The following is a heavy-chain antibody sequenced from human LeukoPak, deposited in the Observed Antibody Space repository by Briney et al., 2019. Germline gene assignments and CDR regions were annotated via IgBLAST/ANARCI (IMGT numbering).Heavy chain of an antibody. Sequence: GRFTISRDNSKNTLYLQMNSLRAEDTAVYYCARSYYYDSSHTVDYWGQGTLVTVSS. J-gene: IGHJ4*02. CDR3: ARSYYYDSSHTVDY. D-gene: IGHD3-22*01. V-gene: IGHV3-30*07.